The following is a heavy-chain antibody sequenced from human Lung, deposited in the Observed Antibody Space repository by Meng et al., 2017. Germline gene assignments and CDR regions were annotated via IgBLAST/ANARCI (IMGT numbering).Heavy chain of an antibody. Sequence: QGQRLQSGPEVKKPGASVKVSCKASGYTFPDYWLHWVRRAPGQGLEWMGRINPKSGDTHYAQRFQGRVTMTGDTSISTAYMELSGLRSDDTATYYCARDEDISAAGKLFGDYWGQGTLVTVSS. CDR3: ARDEDISAAGKLFGDY. J-gene: IGHJ4*02. CDR1: GYTFPDYW. V-gene: IGHV1-2*06. D-gene: IGHD6-13*01. CDR2: INPKSGDT.